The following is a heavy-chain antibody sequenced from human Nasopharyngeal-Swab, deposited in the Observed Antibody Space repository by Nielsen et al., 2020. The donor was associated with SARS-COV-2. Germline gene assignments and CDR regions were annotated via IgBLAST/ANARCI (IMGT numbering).Heavy chain of an antibody. J-gene: IGHJ4*02. CDR3: ANLYSYSSGSFDY. Sequence: VRQAPGKGLEWVAVISYDGSNKYYADSVRGRFTISRDNSENTLYLQMNSLRAEDTAVYYCANLYSYSSGSFDYWGQGTLVTVSS. CDR2: ISYDGSNK. D-gene: IGHD6-19*01. V-gene: IGHV3-30*18.